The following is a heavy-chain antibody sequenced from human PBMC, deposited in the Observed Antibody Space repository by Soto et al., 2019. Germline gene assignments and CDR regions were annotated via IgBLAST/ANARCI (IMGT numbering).Heavy chain of an antibody. Sequence: ASVKVSCKASGYTFTSYGISWVRQAPGQGLEWMGWISAYNGNTNYAQKLQGRVTMTTDTSTSTAYMELRSLRSDDTAVYHCAKSGDSSSWPHNWFDPWGQGTLVTVSS. CDR3: AKSGDSSSWPHNWFDP. CDR1: GYTFTSYG. J-gene: IGHJ5*02. V-gene: IGHV1-18*04. D-gene: IGHD6-13*01. CDR2: ISAYNGNT.